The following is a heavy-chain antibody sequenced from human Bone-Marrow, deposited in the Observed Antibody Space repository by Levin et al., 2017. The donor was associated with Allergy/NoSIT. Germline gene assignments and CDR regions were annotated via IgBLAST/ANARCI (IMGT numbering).Heavy chain of an antibody. Sequence: GESLKISCEAAGYTSYYIHWVRQAPGQGLEWMGMINLSGGSTNYAQKFQGRVTVTRDTSTSTIYMELSSLRSEDTAVYYCATLPLAYCGNYCSNDYWGQGTLVTVSS. CDR1: GYTSYY. J-gene: IGHJ4*02. CDR2: INLSGGST. D-gene: IGHD2-21*01. V-gene: IGHV1-46*01. CDR3: ATLPLAYCGNYCSNDY.